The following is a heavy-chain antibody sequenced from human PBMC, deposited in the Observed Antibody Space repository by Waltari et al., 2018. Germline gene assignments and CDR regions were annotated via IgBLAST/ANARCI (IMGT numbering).Heavy chain of an antibody. Sequence: QVQLVESGGGVVQPGGSLRLSCAASGFTFSSYGMHWVRQAPGKGLEWVAFIRYDGSNKYYADSVKGRFTISRDNSKNTLYLQMNSLRAEDTAVYYCAKAGATIPYYFDYWGQGTLVTVSS. J-gene: IGHJ4*02. V-gene: IGHV3-30*02. D-gene: IGHD5-12*01. CDR2: IRYDGSNK. CDR1: GFTFSSYG. CDR3: AKAGATIPYYFDY.